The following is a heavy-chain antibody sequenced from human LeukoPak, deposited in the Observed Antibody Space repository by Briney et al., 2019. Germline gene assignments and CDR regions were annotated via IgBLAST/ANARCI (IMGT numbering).Heavy chain of an antibody. CDR1: GGSISSYY. Sequence: ALETLSLTCTVSGGSISSYYWSWIRQPPGKGLEWIGYIYTSGSTNYNPSLKSRFTISVDTSKNQFSLKLSSVTAADTAVYYFARREEYSSSSFAFDIWGQGTMVTVSS. V-gene: IGHV4-4*09. CDR3: ARREEYSSSSFAFDI. J-gene: IGHJ3*02. D-gene: IGHD6-6*01. CDR2: IYTSGST.